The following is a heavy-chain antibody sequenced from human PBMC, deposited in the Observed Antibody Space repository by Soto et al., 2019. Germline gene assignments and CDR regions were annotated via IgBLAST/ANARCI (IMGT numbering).Heavy chain of an antibody. D-gene: IGHD3-16*01. J-gene: IGHJ4*02. CDR2: ISGSGGST. CDR1: GFTFNNYA. V-gene: IGHV3-23*01. CDR3: AKDYTGAGSTTYNY. Sequence: GGSLRLSCAASGFTFNNYAMSWVRQAPGKGLEWVSAISGSGGSTYYADSVKGRFTISRDNSKNTLYLQMSSLRAEDTAIYYCAKDYTGAGSTTYNYWGQGTLVTVSS.